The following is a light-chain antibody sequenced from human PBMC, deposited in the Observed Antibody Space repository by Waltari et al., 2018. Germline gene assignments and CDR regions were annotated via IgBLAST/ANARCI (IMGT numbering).Light chain of an antibody. CDR3: SSYRTNTEV. J-gene: IGLJ3*02. V-gene: IGLV2-14*03. CDR1: SSDVGGYNY. Sequence: QSALTQPASVSGSPGQSITIPCTGTSSDVGGYNYVSWYQQYPGKAPKLIIYDVNNRPSGVSNRFSGSKSGNTASLTISGLQAEDEADYYCSSYRTNTEVFGEGTKLTVL. CDR2: DVN.